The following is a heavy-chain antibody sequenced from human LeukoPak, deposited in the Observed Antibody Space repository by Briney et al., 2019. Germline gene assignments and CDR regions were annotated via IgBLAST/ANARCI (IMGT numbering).Heavy chain of an antibody. CDR1: GFTFSSYA. V-gene: IGHV3-23*01. CDR2: ISGSGGST. Sequence: GGSLRLSCAASGFTFSSYAMSWVRQAPGKGLEWVSAISGSGGSTYYADPVKGRFTISRDNSKNTLYLQMNNLRAEDTAVYYCAKDLRSMIVVVIVDWGQGTLVTVSS. CDR3: AKDLRSMIVVVIVD. D-gene: IGHD3-22*01. J-gene: IGHJ4*02.